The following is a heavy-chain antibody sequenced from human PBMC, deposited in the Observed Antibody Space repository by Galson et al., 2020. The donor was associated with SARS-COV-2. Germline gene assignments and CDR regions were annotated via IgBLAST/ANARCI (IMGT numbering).Heavy chain of an antibody. J-gene: IGHJ4*02. CDR1: GYTFTSNG. D-gene: IGHD6-19*01. V-gene: IGHV1-18*01. CDR2: ISAYNGNT. Sequence: GSVQVSCKASGYTFTSNGISRVRQAPGQGLEWMGWISAYNGNTNYAQKLQGRVTMTTDTSTSTAYMELRSLRSDDTAVYYCARDLPGWLVGDYWGQGTLVTVSS. CDR3: ARDLPGWLVGDY.